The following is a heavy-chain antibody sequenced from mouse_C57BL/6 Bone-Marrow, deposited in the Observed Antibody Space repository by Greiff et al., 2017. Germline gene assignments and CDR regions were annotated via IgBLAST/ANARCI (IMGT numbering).Heavy chain of an antibody. D-gene: IGHD4-1*01. CDR3: ARDLGDY. CDR2: IDPSDSDT. CDR1: GYTFTSYW. J-gene: IGHJ2*01. Sequence: QVQLQQPGAELVRPGSSVKLSCKASGYTFTSYWMHWVKQRPIQGLEWIGNIDPSDSDTHYNQKFKDKATLTVDKSSSTAYMQLSSLTSEDSAVYYCARDLGDYWGQVTTLTVSS. V-gene: IGHV1-52*01.